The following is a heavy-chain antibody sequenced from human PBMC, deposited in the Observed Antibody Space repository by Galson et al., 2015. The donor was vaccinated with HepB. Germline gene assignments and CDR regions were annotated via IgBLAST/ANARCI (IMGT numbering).Heavy chain of an antibody. CDR2: ISYDGSNK. CDR1: GFTFSSYA. J-gene: IGHJ2*01. Sequence: SLRLSCAASGFTFSSYAMHWVRQAPGKGLEWVAVISYDGSNKYYADSVKGRFTISRDNSKNTLYLQMNSLRAEDTAVYYCARDGLARGYFDLWGRGTLVTVSS. V-gene: IGHV3-30-3*01. CDR3: ARDGLARGYFDL.